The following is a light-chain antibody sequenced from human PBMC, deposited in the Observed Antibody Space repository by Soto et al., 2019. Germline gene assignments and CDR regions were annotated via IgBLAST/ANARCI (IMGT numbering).Light chain of an antibody. J-gene: IGKJ1*01. CDR1: QSISSY. CDR3: QQSYSTPRT. Sequence: DIQMTQSPSSLSASVGDRVTITCRASQSISSYLNWYQQKPGKAPKLLIYAASSLQSGVPSRFSGSGSGTDVTLTISSMQPEDFATYYCQQSYSTPRTFGQGTEIDIK. CDR2: AAS. V-gene: IGKV1-39*01.